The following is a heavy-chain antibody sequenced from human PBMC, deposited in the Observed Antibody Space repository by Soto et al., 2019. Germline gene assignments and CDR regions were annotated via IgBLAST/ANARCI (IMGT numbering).Heavy chain of an antibody. V-gene: IGHV4-31*03. Sequence: QVQLQESGPGLVKPSQTLSLTCTVSGGSISSGGYYWSWIRQHPGKGLEWIWYIYYSGSTYYNPSLKSRVTISVDTSKNQISLKLSSVTAADTAVYYCARATLDIVVVPARGLYYMDVWGKGTTVTVSS. CDR1: GGSISSGGYY. CDR2: IYYSGST. J-gene: IGHJ6*03. CDR3: ARATLDIVVVPARGLYYMDV. D-gene: IGHD2-2*03.